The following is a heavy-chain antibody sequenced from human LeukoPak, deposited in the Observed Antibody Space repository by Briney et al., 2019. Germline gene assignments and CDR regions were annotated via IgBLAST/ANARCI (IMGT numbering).Heavy chain of an antibody. J-gene: IGHJ4*02. CDR2: IKQDGSEK. CDR1: EFTFSSYW. D-gene: IGHD6-6*01. Sequence: GGSLRLSCAASEFTFSSYWMHWVRQAPGKGLEWVANIKQDGSEKYYVDSVKGRFTISRDNAKNSLYLQMNSLRAEDTAVYYCAGAREFSSSSGRAYYFDFWGQGTLVTVSS. CDR3: AGAREFSSSSGRAYYFDF. V-gene: IGHV3-7*03.